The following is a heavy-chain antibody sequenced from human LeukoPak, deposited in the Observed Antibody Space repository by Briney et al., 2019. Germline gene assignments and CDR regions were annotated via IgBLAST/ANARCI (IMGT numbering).Heavy chain of an antibody. CDR2: IYYSGST. D-gene: IGHD1/OR15-1a*01. CDR3: ARTLLNNDAFDI. Sequence: PSETLSLTCAVSGGSINSYYWSWIRQPPGKGLEWIGYIYYSGSTNYNPSLKSRVTISVDTSKNQFSLKLSSVTAADTAVYYCARTLLNNDAFDIWGQGIMVTVSS. V-gene: IGHV4-59*01. J-gene: IGHJ3*02. CDR1: GGSINSYY.